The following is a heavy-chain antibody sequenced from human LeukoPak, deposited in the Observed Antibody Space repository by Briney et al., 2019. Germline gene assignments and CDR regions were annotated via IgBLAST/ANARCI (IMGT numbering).Heavy chain of an antibody. J-gene: IGHJ4*02. CDR2: IKQDGSEK. CDR3: ARDLRRYYDSSGFMDR. CDR1: GFTFSSYW. Sequence: GGSLRLSCAASGFTFSSYWMSWVRQAPGKGLEWVANIKQDGSEKYYVDSVKGRFTISRDNAKNSLYLQMNSLRAEDTAVYYCARDLRRYYDSSGFMDRWGQGTLVTVSS. D-gene: IGHD3-22*01. V-gene: IGHV3-7*01.